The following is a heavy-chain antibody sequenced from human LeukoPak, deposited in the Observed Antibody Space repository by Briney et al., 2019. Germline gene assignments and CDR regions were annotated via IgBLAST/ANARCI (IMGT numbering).Heavy chain of an antibody. V-gene: IGHV4-34*01. CDR3: ARRRIKDYYGSGSYYRGVYYYYGMDV. CDR2: INHSGST. D-gene: IGHD3-10*01. CDR1: GGSFSGYY. J-gene: IGHJ6*04. Sequence: SETLSLTCAVYGGSFSGYYWSWIRQPPGKGLEWIGEINHSGSTNYNPSLKSRVTISVDTSKNQFSLKLSSVTAADTAVYYCARRRIKDYYGSGSYYRGVYYYYGMDVWGKGTTVTVSP.